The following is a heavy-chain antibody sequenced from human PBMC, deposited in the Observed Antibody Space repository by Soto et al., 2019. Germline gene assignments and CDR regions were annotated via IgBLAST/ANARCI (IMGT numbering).Heavy chain of an antibody. V-gene: IGHV4-31*03. D-gene: IGHD5-18*01. CDR3: ARDRLMATAGTARHYFGLDV. J-gene: IGHJ6*02. CDR1: GGSIRSGGYY. Sequence: LSLTCTVSGGSIRSGGYYWSWVRQNPRKGLEWIGNIYYSGNTYYNPSLKSRLTISVDTSKNQFSLNLSSVTAADTAVYYCARDRLMATAGTARHYFGLDVWGQGTTVTVSS. CDR2: IYYSGNT.